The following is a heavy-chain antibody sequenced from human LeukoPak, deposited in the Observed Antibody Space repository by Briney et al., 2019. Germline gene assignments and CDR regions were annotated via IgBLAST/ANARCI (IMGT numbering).Heavy chain of an antibody. CDR1: GFTFSSYA. V-gene: IGHV3-23*01. Sequence: PGGSLRLSCAASGFTFSSYAMSWVRQASGKGLEWVSAISGSGGSTYYADSVKGRFIISRDNSKNTLYLQMNSLRAEDTAVYYWAKGDTYFDYWGQGTLVTVSS. D-gene: IGHD5-18*01. CDR2: ISGSGGST. CDR3: AKGDTYFDY. J-gene: IGHJ4*02.